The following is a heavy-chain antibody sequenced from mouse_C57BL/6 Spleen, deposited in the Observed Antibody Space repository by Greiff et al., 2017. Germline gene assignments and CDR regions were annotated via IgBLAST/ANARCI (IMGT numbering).Heavy chain of an antibody. Sequence: VQLQQPGAELVKPGASVKLSCKASGYTFTSYWMHWVKQRPGQGLEWIGMIHPNSGSTNYNEKFKSKATLTVDKSSSTAYMQLSSLTSEDSAVYYCARSAFYYGNIWYFDYWGQGTTLTVSS. D-gene: IGHD2-1*01. CDR2: IHPNSGST. CDR1: GYTFTSYW. V-gene: IGHV1-64*01. CDR3: ARSAFYYGNIWYFDY. J-gene: IGHJ2*01.